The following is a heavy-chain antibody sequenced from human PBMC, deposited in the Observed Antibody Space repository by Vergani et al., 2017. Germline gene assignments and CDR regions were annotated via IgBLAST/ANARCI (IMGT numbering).Heavy chain of an antibody. V-gene: IGHV4-61*02. Sequence: QVQLQESGPGLVKPSQTLSPTCTVSGGSINGHTYYWIGIRQPAGKGLEWIGRIHTSGRTNYNPSLKSRVPMSEDTSKTQFSLNLTSVTAADHAVYFCAGGSCLGGSCYKPLFDYWGQGILVTVSS. J-gene: IGHJ4*02. D-gene: IGHD2-15*01. CDR3: AGGSCLGGSCYKPLFDY. CDR2: IHTSGRT. CDR1: GGSINGHTYY.